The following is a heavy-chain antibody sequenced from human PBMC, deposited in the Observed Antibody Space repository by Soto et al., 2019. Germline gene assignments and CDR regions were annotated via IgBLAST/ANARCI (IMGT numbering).Heavy chain of an antibody. D-gene: IGHD3-3*01. J-gene: IGHJ3*02. CDR2: INPATGAA. V-gene: IGHV1-2*02. Sequence: QLHLVQSGAVVKKPGASVTVSCSASGYPVTAYYMHWVRQAPGRGLEWMGGINPATGAAKYTQTFQGRGTMTREPATSTVFMELSGLNSEDPAVFYCARGGGVGVAGSAAFDMWGQGTLVTVSS. CDR3: ARGGGVGVAGSAAFDM. CDR1: GYPVTAYY.